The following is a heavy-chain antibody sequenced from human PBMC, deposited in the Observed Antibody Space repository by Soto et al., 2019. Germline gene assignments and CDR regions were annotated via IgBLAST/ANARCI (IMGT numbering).Heavy chain of an antibody. CDR1: GYTFTTSD. J-gene: IGHJ6*02. V-gene: IGHV1-8*01. CDR2: MNTNSIDT. CDR3: ARRRPYYCMDV. Sequence: QVQLVQSGAEVKKPGASVKVSCKASGYTFTTSDINWVRQAPGQGLEWMGWMNTNSIDTAYAQKLQGRVTMTRTTSISTAYMELSSLRSEDTAVYYCARRRPYYCMDVWGQGATVTVSS.